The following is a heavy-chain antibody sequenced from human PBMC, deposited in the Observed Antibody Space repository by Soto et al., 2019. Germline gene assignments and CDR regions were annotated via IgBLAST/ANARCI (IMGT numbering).Heavy chain of an antibody. V-gene: IGHV3-73*02. CDR2: IRGKANSYAT. CDR3: TRTYGSGSYDDY. CDR1: GFSFSGST. D-gene: IGHD3-10*01. J-gene: IGHJ4*02. Sequence: EVQLVESGGGLVQPGGSLKLSCAASGFSFSGSTMHWVRQASGKGLEWVGRIRGKANSYATVYSASVRGRFTISRDDSKNTAYLQMNSLKTEDTAVYYCTRTYGSGSYDDYWGQGTLVTVSS.